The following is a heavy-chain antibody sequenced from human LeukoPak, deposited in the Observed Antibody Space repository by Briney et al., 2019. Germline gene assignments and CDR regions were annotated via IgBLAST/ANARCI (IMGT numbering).Heavy chain of an antibody. Sequence: SETLSLTCAVYGGSFGGYYWSWIRQPPGKGLEWIGEINHSGSTNYNPSLKSRVTISVDTSKNQFSLKLSSVTAADTAVYYCARGVTYYYGSGSYYMFDYWGQGTLVTVSS. CDR3: ARGVTYYYGSGSYYMFDY. D-gene: IGHD3-10*01. J-gene: IGHJ4*02. V-gene: IGHV4-34*01. CDR2: INHSGST. CDR1: GGSFGGYY.